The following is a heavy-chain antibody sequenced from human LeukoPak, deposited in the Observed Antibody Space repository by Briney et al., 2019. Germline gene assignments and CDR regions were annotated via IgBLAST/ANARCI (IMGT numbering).Heavy chain of an antibody. Sequence: GGSLRLSYAASGFTFSSYGMHWVRQAPGKGLEWVAVISYDGSTKYYADSVKGRFTLSRDDSRNTVYLQLNNLRVEDTAIYYCAKANWVSNADAVWWGQGTQVTVSS. CDR2: ISYDGSTK. J-gene: IGHJ4*02. D-gene: IGHD1-1*01. V-gene: IGHV3-30*18. CDR3: AKANWVSNADAVW. CDR1: GFTFSSYG.